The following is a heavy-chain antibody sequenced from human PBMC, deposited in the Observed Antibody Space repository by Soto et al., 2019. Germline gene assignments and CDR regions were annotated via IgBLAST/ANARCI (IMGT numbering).Heavy chain of an antibody. CDR1: GGSISSYY. J-gene: IGHJ4*02. CDR3: ARDLAAAGIDY. D-gene: IGHD6-13*01. CDR2: IYYSGST. V-gene: IGHV4-59*01. Sequence: SETLSLTCTVSGGSISSYYWSWIRQPPGKGLEWIGYIYYSGSTNYNPSLKSRVTISVDTSKNQFSLKLSSVTAADTAVYYCARDLAAAGIDYWGQGTLVTVSS.